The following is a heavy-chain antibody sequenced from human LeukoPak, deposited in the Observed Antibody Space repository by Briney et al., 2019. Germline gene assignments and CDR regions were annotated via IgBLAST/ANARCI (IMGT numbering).Heavy chain of an antibody. CDR1: GYSFTSYW. CDR2: IYPGDSDT. D-gene: IGHD2-2*01. Sequence: GESPKISCKGSGYSFTSYWIGWVRQMPGKGLEWMGIIYPGDSDTRYSPSFQGQVTISADKSISTAYLQWSSLKASDTAMYYCARQSPYCSSTSCYFDYWGQGTLVTVSS. CDR3: ARQSPYCSSTSCYFDY. J-gene: IGHJ4*02. V-gene: IGHV5-51*01.